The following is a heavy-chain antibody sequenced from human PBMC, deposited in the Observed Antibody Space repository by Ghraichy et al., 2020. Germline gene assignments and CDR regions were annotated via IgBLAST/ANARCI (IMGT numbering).Heavy chain of an antibody. CDR2: ISWNGGST. CDR3: ARDGSQGYYYGMDV. V-gene: IGHV3-20*04. CDR1: GFTFDNYG. D-gene: IGHD3-10*01. J-gene: IGHJ6*01. Sequence: GGSLRLSCAASGFTFDNYGMSWVRQAPGKGLEWVSGISWNGGSTGYADSVKGRFTISRDSAKNTLSLQMNSLTAEDTALYFCARDGSQGYYYGMDVWGQRTAVIVSS.